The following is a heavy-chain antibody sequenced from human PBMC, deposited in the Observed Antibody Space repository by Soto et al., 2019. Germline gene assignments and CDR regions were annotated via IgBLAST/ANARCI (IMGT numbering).Heavy chain of an antibody. D-gene: IGHD1-26*01. J-gene: IGHJ4*02. CDR3: SGGVGDAF. V-gene: IGHV3-7*01. CDR2: TNQDGSAK. CDR1: ESTVSRDW. Sequence: EVHLVESGGGLVQTGGSLRLSCAISESTVSRDWMNWVRQAPGKGLEWVAHTNQDGSAKYYADSVKGGFTISRDNAKKSLYLQMSSLGAGDTAMYYCSGGVGDAFWGQGTLVTVSS.